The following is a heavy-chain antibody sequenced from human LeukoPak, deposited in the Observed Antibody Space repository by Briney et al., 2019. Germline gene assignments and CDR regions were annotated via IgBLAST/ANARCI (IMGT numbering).Heavy chain of an antibody. Sequence: GGSLRLSCAASRFTFSYYWMTWVRQAPGKGVEWVANIKQDASDKHYADSVKGRFTISRDNAKNSLYLQMNSLRVEDTAVYYCLGGVAADYWGRGTLVTISS. V-gene: IGHV3-7*01. J-gene: IGHJ4*02. CDR2: IKQDASDK. CDR3: LGGVAADY. D-gene: IGHD3-16*01. CDR1: RFTFSYYW.